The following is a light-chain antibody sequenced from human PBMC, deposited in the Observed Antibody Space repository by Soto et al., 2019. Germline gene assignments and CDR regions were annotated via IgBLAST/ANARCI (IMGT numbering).Light chain of an antibody. J-gene: IGKJ1*01. CDR3: QQYGTSPQT. CDR2: DTS. V-gene: IGKV3-20*01. Sequence: EIVMAQSPGTLSVSPGERATLSCRAGQSIRSNLAWYQHKPGQAPRLLFYDTSTRASGVPDRFSGSGSGTEFTLTISRLEPEDFAVYYCQQYGTSPQTFGQGTKVDIK. CDR1: QSIRSN.